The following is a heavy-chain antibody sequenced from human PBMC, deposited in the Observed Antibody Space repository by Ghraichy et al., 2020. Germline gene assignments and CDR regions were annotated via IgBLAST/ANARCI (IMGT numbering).Heavy chain of an antibody. J-gene: IGHJ3*02. CDR1: GYTFTSYG. Sequence: VKVSCKASGYTFTSYGISWVRQAPGQGLEWMGWISAYNGNTNYAQKLQGRVTMTTDTSTSTAYMELRSLRSDDTAVYYCARDLTGDNIWGSYRSSDAFDIWGQGTMVTVSS. CDR2: ISAYNGNT. V-gene: IGHV1-18*01. D-gene: IGHD3-16*02. CDR3: ARDLTGDNIWGSYRSSDAFDI.